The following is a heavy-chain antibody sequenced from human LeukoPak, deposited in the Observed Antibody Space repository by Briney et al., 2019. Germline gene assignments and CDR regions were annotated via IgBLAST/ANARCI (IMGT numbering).Heavy chain of an antibody. J-gene: IGHJ4*02. CDR2: ISVYSDDT. V-gene: IGHV1-18*01. CDR3: AREADSSGYFFRPDY. D-gene: IGHD3-22*01. Sequence: GGSVKVSCKASGYTFTNYAISWVRQAPGQGLEWMGWISVYSDDTKSAQNLQGRITMTKDTSTSTAYMELRSLRSDDTAVYYCAREADSSGYFFRPDYWGQGTLVTVSS. CDR1: GYTFTNYA.